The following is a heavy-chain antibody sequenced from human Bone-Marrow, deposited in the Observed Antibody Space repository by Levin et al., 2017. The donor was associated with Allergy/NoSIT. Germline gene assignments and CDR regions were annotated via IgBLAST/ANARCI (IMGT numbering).Heavy chain of an antibody. Sequence: GGSLRLSCAASGFTFSSYAMHWVRQAPGKGLEWVAVISYDGSNKYYADSVKGRFTISRDNSKNTLYLQMNSLRAEDTAVYYCARGTKAAGTGGRDWFDPWGQGTLVTVSS. J-gene: IGHJ5*02. CDR1: GFTFSSYA. CDR3: ARGTKAAGTGGRDWFDP. D-gene: IGHD6-13*01. V-gene: IGHV3-30-3*01. CDR2: ISYDGSNK.